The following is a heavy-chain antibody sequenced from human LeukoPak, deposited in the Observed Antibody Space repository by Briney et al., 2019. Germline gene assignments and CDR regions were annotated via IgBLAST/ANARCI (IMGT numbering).Heavy chain of an antibody. V-gene: IGHV4-61*01. Sequence: PSETLSLTCIVSGYSISSGYYWCWIRQPPGKGLEWIGYIYYSGSTNYNPSLKSRVSISVDTSKNQFSLKLSSVTAADTAVYYCARGRLRGRFYDYVWGSYRFNPFDYWGQGTLVTVSS. CDR3: ARGRLRGRFYDYVWGSYRFNPFDY. J-gene: IGHJ4*02. CDR2: IYYSGST. CDR1: GYSISSGYY. D-gene: IGHD3-16*02.